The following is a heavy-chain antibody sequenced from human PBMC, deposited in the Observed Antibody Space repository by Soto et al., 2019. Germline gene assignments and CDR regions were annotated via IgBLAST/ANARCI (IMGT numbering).Heavy chain of an antibody. CDR2: IYYSGST. J-gene: IGHJ4*02. D-gene: IGHD3-3*01. CDR1: GGSVGSGGCY. CDR3: ARAERIFGVVISTGLGY. Sequence: SDPLSLRSPLSGGSVGSGGCYWSWIRQPPGKGLEWIGYIYYSGSTNYNPSLKSRVTISVDTSKNQFSLKLSSVTAADTAVYYCARAERIFGVVISTGLGYWGQGTLVTVSS. V-gene: IGHV4-61*08.